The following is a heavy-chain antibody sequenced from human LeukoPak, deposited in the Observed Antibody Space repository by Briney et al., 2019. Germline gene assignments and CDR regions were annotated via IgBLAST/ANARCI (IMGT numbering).Heavy chain of an antibody. CDR3: ARDYDGSGSLDY. CDR2: IWYDGSNK. J-gene: IGHJ4*02. Sequence: GGSLRLSCAASGFTFSSYGMHWVRQAPGKGLEWVAVIWYDGSNKYYADSVKGRFTISRDNSKNTLYLQMNSLRAEDTAVYYCARDYDGSGSLDYWGQGTLVTVSS. V-gene: IGHV3-33*01. CDR1: GFTFSSYG. D-gene: IGHD3-10*01.